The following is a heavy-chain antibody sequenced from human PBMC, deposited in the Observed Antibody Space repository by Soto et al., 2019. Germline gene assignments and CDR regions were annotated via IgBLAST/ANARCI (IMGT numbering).Heavy chain of an antibody. CDR1: GFTFSSYA. CDR3: AKDPIAAAGTPGPPLAVANDY. Sequence: GGSLRLSCAASGFTFSSYAMSWVRQAPGKGLEWVSAISGSGGSTYYADSVKGRFTISRDNSKNTLYLQMNSLRAEDTAVYYCAKDPIAAAGTPGPPLAVANDYWGQGTLVTVSS. V-gene: IGHV3-23*01. CDR2: ISGSGGST. D-gene: IGHD6-13*01. J-gene: IGHJ4*02.